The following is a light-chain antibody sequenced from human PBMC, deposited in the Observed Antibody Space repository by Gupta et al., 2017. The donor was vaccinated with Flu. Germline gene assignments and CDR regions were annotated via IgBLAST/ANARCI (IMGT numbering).Light chain of an antibody. CDR3: QQRSDLPMYT. Sequence: ELVLTQSPATLSLSPGDRAILSCTASPSINIYLAWYQQKHGQPPRLLMFEASKRAAGIPDRCSGSGSGTDFTLTISALEPEDFAVYYCQQRSDLPMYTFGQGTKLEIK. CDR1: PSINIY. V-gene: IGKV3-11*01. CDR2: EAS. J-gene: IGKJ2*01.